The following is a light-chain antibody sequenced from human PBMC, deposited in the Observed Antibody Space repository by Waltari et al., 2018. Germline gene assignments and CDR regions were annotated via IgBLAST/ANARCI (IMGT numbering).Light chain of an antibody. Sequence: EAELTQSPATLSVSPGERATLSCRASQSVSSNLDWYQQKPGQAPRLLIYGASTRATGIPARLSGRGSGTEFTLTISSLQSEDFAVYYCQQYSNWPLFGQGTKLEIK. CDR2: GAS. CDR3: QQYSNWPL. V-gene: IGKV3-15*01. CDR1: QSVSSN. J-gene: IGKJ2*01.